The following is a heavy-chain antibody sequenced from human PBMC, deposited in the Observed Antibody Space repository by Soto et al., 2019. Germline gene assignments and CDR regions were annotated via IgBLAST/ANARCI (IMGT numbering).Heavy chain of an antibody. D-gene: IGHD2-2*01. CDR2: IKQDGSEK. V-gene: IGHV3-7*05. J-gene: IGHJ6*02. CDR3: ARNGRIVPAAMPYYYYGMDV. CDR1: GFTFSSYW. Sequence: GGSLRLSCAASGFTFSSYWMSWVRQAPGKGLEWVANIKQDGSEKYYVDSVKGRFTISRDNAKNSLYLQMNSLRAEDTAVYYCARNGRIVPAAMPYYYYGMDVWGQGTTVTVSS.